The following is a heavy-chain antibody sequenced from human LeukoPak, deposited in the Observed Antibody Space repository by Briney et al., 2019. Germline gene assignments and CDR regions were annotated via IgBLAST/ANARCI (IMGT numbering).Heavy chain of an antibody. D-gene: IGHD4-23*01. Sequence: SGGSLRLSCAASGFPFSRYDMHWVRQAPGKGPEWVAVIWYDGSNKYYAHSVKGRFTISRDNSKNTLYLQMNSLRAEDTALYYCARDPSAGGGNYLENWGQGTLVTVSS. J-gene: IGHJ4*02. CDR1: GFPFSRYD. V-gene: IGHV3-33*08. CDR2: IWYDGSNK. CDR3: ARDPSAGGGNYLEN.